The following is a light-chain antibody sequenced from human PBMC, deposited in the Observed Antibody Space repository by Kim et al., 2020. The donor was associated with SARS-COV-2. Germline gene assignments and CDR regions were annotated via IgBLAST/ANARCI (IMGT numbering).Light chain of an antibody. Sequence: VTIACTGSSSNIGAGYDVHWYQQLPGTAPKLLIYGNSNRPSGVPDRFSGSKSGTSASLAITGLQAEDEADYYCQSYDSSLSAYVVFGGGTQLTVL. J-gene: IGLJ2*01. CDR2: GNS. CDR3: QSYDSSLSAYVV. CDR1: SSNIGAGYD. V-gene: IGLV1-40*01.